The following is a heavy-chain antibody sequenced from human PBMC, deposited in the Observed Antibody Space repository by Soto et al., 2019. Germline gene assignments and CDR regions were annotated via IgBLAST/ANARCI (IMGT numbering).Heavy chain of an antibody. CDR2: IIPIFGTA. CDR3: ARSMITFGGVIVQFDY. V-gene: IGHV1-69*13. Sequence: SVKVSCKASGGTFSSYAISWVRQAPGQGLEWMGGIIPIFGTANYAQKFQGRVTITADESTSTAYMELSSLRSEDTAVYYCARSMITFGGVIVQFDYWGQGTLVTVSS. J-gene: IGHJ4*02. CDR1: GGTFSSYA. D-gene: IGHD3-16*02.